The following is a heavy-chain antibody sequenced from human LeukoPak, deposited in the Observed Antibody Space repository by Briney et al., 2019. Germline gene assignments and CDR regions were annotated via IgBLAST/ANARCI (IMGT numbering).Heavy chain of an antibody. Sequence: ASVKVSCKASGYTFTSYYMHWVRQALGHGLEWMGWMNPNSGNTGYAQKFQGRVTMTTDTSTSTAYMELRSLRSDDTAVYYCARVYSNYDFDYWGQGTLVTVSS. J-gene: IGHJ4*02. CDR2: MNPNSGNT. V-gene: IGHV1-8*02. D-gene: IGHD4-11*01. CDR1: GYTFTSYY. CDR3: ARVYSNYDFDY.